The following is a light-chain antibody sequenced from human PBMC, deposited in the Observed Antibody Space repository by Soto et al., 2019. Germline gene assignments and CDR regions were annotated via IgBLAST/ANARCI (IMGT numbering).Light chain of an antibody. V-gene: IGLV6-57*04. CDR2: DDN. CDR1: SGSIASNY. CDR3: QSYYSSDDV. Sequence: NFMLTQPHSVSETPGKTVTISCTRSSGSIASNYVQWYQQRSGSGPAAVIYDDNQRPAALRDRFPRSVERSSNSAARTISGLQSVDEADSYCQSYYSSDDVFGTGPTVTVL. J-gene: IGLJ1*01.